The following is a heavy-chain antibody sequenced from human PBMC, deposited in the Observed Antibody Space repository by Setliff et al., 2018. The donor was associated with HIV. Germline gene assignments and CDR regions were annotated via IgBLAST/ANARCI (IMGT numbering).Heavy chain of an antibody. CDR3: ATDLSGSYWYYFDY. D-gene: IGHD1-26*01. V-gene: IGHV1-69*04. Sequence: SVKVSCKASGGTFNSHTINWVRQAPGQGLDWMGRIIPILGVANYAQRFQGRVTMTEDTSTDTAYMELSSLRSEDTAVYYCATDLSGSYWYYFDYWGQGTLVTVSS. CDR1: GGTFNSHT. CDR2: IIPILGVA. J-gene: IGHJ4*02.